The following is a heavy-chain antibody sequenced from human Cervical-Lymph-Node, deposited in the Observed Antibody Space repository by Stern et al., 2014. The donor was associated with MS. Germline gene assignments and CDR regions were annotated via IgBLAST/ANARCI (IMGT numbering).Heavy chain of an antibody. J-gene: IGHJ4*02. V-gene: IGHV1-69*01. CDR3: ARDGYKPYFDY. Sequence: VQLVQSGAEVKKPGSSVKVSCKASGGTFNSYAISWVRQAPGQGLEWMGGIIPIFDTTNYTQKFQGRVTITADESTTTAYMELSSLRSEDTAVYFCARDGYKPYFDYWGQGTLVTVSS. CDR1: GGTFNSYA. D-gene: IGHD5-24*01. CDR2: IIPIFDTT.